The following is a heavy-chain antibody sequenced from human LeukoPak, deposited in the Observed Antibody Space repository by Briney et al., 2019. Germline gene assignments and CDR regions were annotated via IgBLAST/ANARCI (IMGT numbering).Heavy chain of an antibody. D-gene: IGHD6-19*01. J-gene: IGHJ4*02. V-gene: IGHV4-59*08. Sequence: PSETLSLTCTVSGGSISTYWTWIRQPPGTGLEWFGYIYYTGATSYNPSLKSRVIISVDASKKQFSLKLTSVAAADQAVYYCAGNGGSGWVIDNWGQGTLVTVSS. CDR2: IYYTGAT. CDR3: AGNGGSGWVIDN. CDR1: GGSISTY.